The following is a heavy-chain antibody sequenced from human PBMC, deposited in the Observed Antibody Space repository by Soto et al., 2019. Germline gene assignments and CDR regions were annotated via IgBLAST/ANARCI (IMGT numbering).Heavy chain of an antibody. CDR2: IIPIFGTA. CDR3: ARELLIVGATLVAFDI. D-gene: IGHD1-26*01. Sequence: SVKVSCKASGGTFSSYAISWVRQAPGQGLEWMGGIIPIFGTANYAQKFRGRVTITADESTSTAYMELSSLRSEDTAVYYCARELLIVGATLVAFDIWGQGTMVTVSS. J-gene: IGHJ3*02. V-gene: IGHV1-69*13. CDR1: GGTFSSYA.